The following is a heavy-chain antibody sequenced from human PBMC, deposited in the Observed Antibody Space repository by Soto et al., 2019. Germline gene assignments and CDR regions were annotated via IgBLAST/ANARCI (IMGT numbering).Heavy chain of an antibody. V-gene: IGHV3-48*02. CDR2: ITSDTKTI. CDR1: GFTFSVYS. Sequence: EVQLVESGGDLVQRGGSLRLSCVASGFTFSVYSMNWVRQAPGKGLEWFSYITSDTKTIKYADSVKSRFTMSRDNAKNSVYLQMNSLRDEDTAVYYCARSVEGHFDYWGQGTVVTVSS. D-gene: IGHD6-19*01. CDR3: ARSVEGHFDY. J-gene: IGHJ4*02.